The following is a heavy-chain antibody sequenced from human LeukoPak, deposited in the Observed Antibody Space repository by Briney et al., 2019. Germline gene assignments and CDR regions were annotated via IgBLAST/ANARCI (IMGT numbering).Heavy chain of an antibody. D-gene: IGHD3-3*01. J-gene: IGHJ6*02. V-gene: IGHV3-48*04. Sequence: GGSLRLSCAASGFTFSSYTMNWVRQAPGKGLEWVSYISSSSSTIYYANSVKGRFTISRDNARNSLFLQMNSLTAEDTAIYYCARSLISAVIGMDVWGQGTAVTVSS. CDR2: ISSSSSTI. CDR3: ARSLISAVIGMDV. CDR1: GFTFSSYT.